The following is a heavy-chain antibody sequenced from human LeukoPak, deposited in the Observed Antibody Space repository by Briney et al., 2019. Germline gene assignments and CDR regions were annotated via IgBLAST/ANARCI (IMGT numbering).Heavy chain of an antibody. D-gene: IGHD2-15*01. J-gene: IGHJ4*02. V-gene: IGHV2-5*02. CDR1: GFSLTTTGVG. CDR3: AHSGGYCTHSTCYDHFDK. Sequence: KESGPTLVKPTQTLTLTCIFSGFSLTTTGVGVGWIRQPPGKALEWLALIYWDDDRRYSQSLKSRLTISRDISRNHVVLTMTNMDPLDTATYYCAHSGGYCTHSTCYDHFDKWGQGTLVTVSS. CDR2: IYWDDDR.